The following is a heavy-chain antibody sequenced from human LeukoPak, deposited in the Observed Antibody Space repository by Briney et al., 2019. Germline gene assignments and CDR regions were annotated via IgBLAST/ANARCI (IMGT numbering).Heavy chain of an antibody. CDR3: ASSGSYRFDY. J-gene: IGHJ4*02. Sequence: GGSLRLSCAASGFTFSSYSMNWVRQAPGKGLEWVSHITVSGTAMFYADSVKGRFTISRDNAKNSLYLQMNSLRDEDTAVYYCASSGSYRFDYWGQGTLVTVSS. D-gene: IGHD1-26*01. V-gene: IGHV3-48*02. CDR2: ITVSGTAM. CDR1: GFTFSSYS.